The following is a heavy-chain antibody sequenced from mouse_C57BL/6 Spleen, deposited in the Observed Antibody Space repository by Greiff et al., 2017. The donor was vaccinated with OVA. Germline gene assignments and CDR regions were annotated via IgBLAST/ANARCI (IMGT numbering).Heavy chain of an antibody. Sequence: QVQLQQPGAELVRPGSSVKLSCKASGYTFTSYWMDWVKQRPGQGLEWIGNIYTSDSETHYNQKFKDKATLTVDKSSSPAYMQLSSLTSEDSAVYYCARGGSGYGGAMDYWGQGTSVTVSS. J-gene: IGHJ4*01. CDR1: GYTFTSYW. CDR3: ARGGSGYGGAMDY. CDR2: IYTSDSET. D-gene: IGHD3-2*02. V-gene: IGHV1-61*01.